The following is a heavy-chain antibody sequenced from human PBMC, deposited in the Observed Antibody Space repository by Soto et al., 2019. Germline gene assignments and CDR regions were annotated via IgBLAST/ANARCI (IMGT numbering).Heavy chain of an antibody. Sequence: PSETLSLTCTVSGGSITSYYWSWIRQPPGKGLEGIGFIYYSGSTYYNPSLKSRVTISVDTSKNQFSLKLSSVTAADTAVYYCAREDLHNWFDPWGQGTLVTVSS. CDR1: GGSITSYY. CDR2: IYYSGST. J-gene: IGHJ5*02. V-gene: IGHV4-59*12. CDR3: AREDLHNWFDP.